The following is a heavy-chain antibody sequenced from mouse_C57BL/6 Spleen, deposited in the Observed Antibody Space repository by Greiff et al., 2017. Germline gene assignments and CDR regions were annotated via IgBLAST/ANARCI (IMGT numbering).Heavy chain of an antibody. V-gene: IGHV14-3*01. CDR3: ARDYYGSSYAMDD. CDR2: IDPANGNP. CDR1: GFNIKNTY. J-gene: IGHJ4*01. D-gene: IGHD1-1*01. Sequence: VQLKESVAELVRPGASVKLSCTASGFNIKNTYMHWVKQRPEQGLEWIGRIDPANGNPKYAPKFQGKATITADTSSNTAYLQLSSLTSEDTAIYYCARDYYGSSYAMDDWGQGTSVTVSS.